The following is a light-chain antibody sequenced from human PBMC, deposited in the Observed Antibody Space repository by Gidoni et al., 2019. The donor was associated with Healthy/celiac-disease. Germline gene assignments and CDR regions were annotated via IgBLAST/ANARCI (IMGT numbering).Light chain of an antibody. CDR1: QSVSSY. J-gene: IGKJ5*01. CDR3: QQRSNWPPIT. V-gene: IGKV3-11*01. Sequence: EIVLTQSPATLSLSPGERATLSCMASQSVSSYLAWYQQKPGQAPRLLIHDASNRATGIPARFSGSGSGTDFTRTISRLEPEDFAVYYCQQRSNWPPITFGQXTRLEIK. CDR2: DAS.